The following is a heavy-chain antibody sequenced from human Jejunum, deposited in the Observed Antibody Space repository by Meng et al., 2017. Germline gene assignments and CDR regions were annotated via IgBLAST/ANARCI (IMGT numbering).Heavy chain of an antibody. V-gene: IGHV1-69*02. J-gene: IGHJ4*02. CDR1: ADIVGYHT. CDR3: ARGVDAGFNGNDY. Sequence: SVKVSCKASADIVGYHTFTWVRQAPGQGLEWMGTIVHVLGVSTYAQKFQGRFNITADKSTNTVYLEMRSLTPGDTALYYCARGVDAGFNGNDYWGQGTLVTVSS. CDR2: IVHVLGVS. D-gene: IGHD5-24*01.